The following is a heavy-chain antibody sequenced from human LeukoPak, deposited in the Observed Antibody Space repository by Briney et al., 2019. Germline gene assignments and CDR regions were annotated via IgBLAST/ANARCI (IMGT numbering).Heavy chain of an antibody. Sequence: GGSLRLSCAASGFSFSTYDILWVRHTTGKGLQWVSGIGVAGDTHYTGSVKGRFTISRENAKNSVYLQMNSLRAGDTAVYYCARAVGFNFDYWGQGTLVTVSS. CDR3: ARAVGFNFDY. V-gene: IGHV3-13*01. D-gene: IGHD6-25*01. CDR1: GFSFSTYD. J-gene: IGHJ4*02. CDR2: IGVAGDT.